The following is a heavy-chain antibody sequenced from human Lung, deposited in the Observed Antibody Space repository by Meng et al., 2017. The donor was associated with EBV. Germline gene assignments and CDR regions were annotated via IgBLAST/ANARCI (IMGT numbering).Heavy chain of an antibody. D-gene: IGHD3-22*01. CDR2: INSDGSST. J-gene: IGHJ5*02. Sequence: EVQLVEPGGGLVQPGGSLRRSGAASGFTFSSYWMHWVRQGPGKGLVWVSRINSDGSSTSYADSVKGRFTISRDNAKNTLYLQMNSLRAEDTAVYYCASAFSGYYYHWGQGTLVTVSS. V-gene: IGHV3-74*01. CDR3: ASAFSGYYYH. CDR1: GFTFSSYW.